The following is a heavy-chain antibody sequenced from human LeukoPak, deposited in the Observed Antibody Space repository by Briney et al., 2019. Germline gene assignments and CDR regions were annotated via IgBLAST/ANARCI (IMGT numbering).Heavy chain of an antibody. V-gene: IGHV1-46*01. CDR1: GYTFTSYY. CDR3: ARGARGYSGYLLYYMDV. CDR2: TNPSGGST. D-gene: IGHD5-12*01. J-gene: IGHJ6*03. Sequence: GASVKVSCKASGYTFTSYYMHWVRQAPGQGLEWMGITNPSGGSTSYAQKFQGRVTMTRDMSTSTVYMELSSLRSEDTAVYYCARGARGYSGYLLYYMDVWGKGTTVTVSS.